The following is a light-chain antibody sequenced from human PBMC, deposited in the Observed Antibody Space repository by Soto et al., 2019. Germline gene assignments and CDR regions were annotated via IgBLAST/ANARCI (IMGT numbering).Light chain of an antibody. Sequence: QSVLTQPASVSGSPGQSITISCTGTSSDVGGFKYVSWYQQHPDKAPKLIIYEVSDRPSGVSDRFSGSKSGNTASLTISGLQSEDEADYYCSSYTSRSTLVFGGCTKLTVL. V-gene: IGLV2-14*01. CDR3: SSYTSRSTLV. CDR2: EVS. CDR1: SSDVGGFKY. J-gene: IGLJ3*02.